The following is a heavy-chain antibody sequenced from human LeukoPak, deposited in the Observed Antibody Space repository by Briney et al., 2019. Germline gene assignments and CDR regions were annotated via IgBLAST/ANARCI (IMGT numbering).Heavy chain of an antibody. Sequence: GGTLRLSCAASGFTFSSYSMNWVRQAPGKGLEWVSFISSSSSYIYYADSMRGRFNISRDNAKNSLYLQMNTLRAEDTAVYYCARLHRFGDLSQYYFDHWGQGTLVTVSS. V-gene: IGHV3-21*01. CDR1: GFTFSSYS. CDR3: ARLHRFGDLSQYYFDH. D-gene: IGHD3-10*01. CDR2: ISSSSSYI. J-gene: IGHJ4*02.